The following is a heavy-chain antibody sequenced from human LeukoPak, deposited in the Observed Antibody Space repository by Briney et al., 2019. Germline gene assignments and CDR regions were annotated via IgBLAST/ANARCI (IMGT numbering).Heavy chain of an antibody. CDR3: AKVIVVLPAAMSDYFDY. J-gene: IGHJ4*02. CDR1: GFTFSSYA. Sequence: GGSLRLSCAASGFTFSSYAMSWVRQAPGKGLEWGSGISGSGGSTYYADSVKGRFTISRDNSKNTLYLQMNSLRAEDTAVYYCAKVIVVLPAAMSDYFDYWGQGTLVTVSS. CDR2: ISGSGGST. V-gene: IGHV3-23*01. D-gene: IGHD2-2*01.